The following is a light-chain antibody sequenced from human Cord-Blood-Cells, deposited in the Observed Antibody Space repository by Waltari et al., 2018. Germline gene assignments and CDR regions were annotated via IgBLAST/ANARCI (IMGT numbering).Light chain of an antibody. Sequence: DIVMTQSPDSLAVSPGERATINCKSSTSVLYSSNNKNYLAWYQQKPGQPPKLLIYWASTRESGVPDRFSGSGSGTDFTLTISSLQAEDVAVYYCQQYYSTPYTFGQGTKLEIK. V-gene: IGKV4-1*01. J-gene: IGKJ2*01. CDR2: WAS. CDR3: QQYYSTPYT. CDR1: TSVLYSSNNKNY.